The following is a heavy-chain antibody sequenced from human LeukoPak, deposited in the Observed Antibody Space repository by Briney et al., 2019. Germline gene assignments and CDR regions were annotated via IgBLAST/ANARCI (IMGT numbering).Heavy chain of an antibody. CDR1: GGSISSYY. D-gene: IGHD3-22*01. J-gene: IGHJ4*02. Sequence: SETLSLTCTVSGGSISSYYWSWIRQPPGKGLEWIGYIYHSGSTYYDPSLKSRVTISVDRTKNQFSLKLSSVTAADTAVYYCARDREYYDSSGYYDYWGQGTLVTVSS. CDR3: ARDREYYDSSGYYDY. CDR2: IYHSGST. V-gene: IGHV4-59*12.